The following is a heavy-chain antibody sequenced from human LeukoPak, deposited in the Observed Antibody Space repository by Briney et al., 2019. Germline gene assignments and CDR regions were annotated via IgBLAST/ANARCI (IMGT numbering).Heavy chain of an antibody. D-gene: IGHD3-10*01. V-gene: IGHV3-15*01. CDR1: GISFSNAW. Sequence: KPGGSLRLSCAVSGISFSNAWMGWVRQAPGKGLEWVGQIKSKTDGGTTDYAAPVKGRFTISRDDSKNTLYLQMNSLKTEDTAVYHCTTLYGSGNYYWGQGTLVTVSS. CDR2: IKSKTDGGTT. CDR3: TTLYGSGNYY. J-gene: IGHJ4*02.